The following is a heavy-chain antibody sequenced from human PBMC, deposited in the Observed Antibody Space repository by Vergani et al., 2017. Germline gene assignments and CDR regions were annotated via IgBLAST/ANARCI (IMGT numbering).Heavy chain of an antibody. J-gene: IGHJ4*02. Sequence: EVQLLESGGGLAQPGGSLRLSCAASGFTFSSFAMSWVRQAPGKGLEWVSAISGSGGSTYYADSVKGRFTISRDNSKNMLYLQMNSLRAEDTAVYYCARLSXDTTPYLQGGYDCWGQGTLVSVSS. CDR2: ISGSGGST. D-gene: IGHD2-15*01. CDR3: ARLSXDTTPYLQGGYDC. CDR1: GFTFSSFA. V-gene: IGHV3-23*01.